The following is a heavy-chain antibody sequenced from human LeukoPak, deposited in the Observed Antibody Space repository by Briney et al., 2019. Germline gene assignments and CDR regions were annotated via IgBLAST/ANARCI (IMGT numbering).Heavy chain of an antibody. CDR3: ARDRAYCSSTICYRDNYFDP. CDR2: IIPIFGTA. J-gene: IGHJ5*02. CDR1: GGTFSSYA. Sequence: GASVKVSCKASGGTFSSYAISWVRQAPGQGLEWMGGIIPIFGTANYAQKFQGRVTMTRDTSTSTVYMELSSLRSEDTAVYYCARDRAYCSSTICYRDNYFDPWGQGTLVTVSS. D-gene: IGHD2-2*02. V-gene: IGHV1-69*05.